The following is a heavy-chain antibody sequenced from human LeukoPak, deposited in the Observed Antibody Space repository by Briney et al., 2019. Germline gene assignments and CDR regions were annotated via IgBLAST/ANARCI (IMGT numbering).Heavy chain of an antibody. J-gene: IGHJ4*02. CDR1: GYTFTAYY. CDR2: INPNSGGT. D-gene: IGHD3-10*01. Sequence: ASMKVSCKASGYTFTAYYMHWVRQAPGQGLEWMGWINPNSGGTNYGQKFQGRVTMTRDTSISTAYMELSRLRSDDTAVYYCARVTRVNYYGLGSYNFWGQGTLVTVSS. CDR3: ARVTRVNYYGLGSYNF. V-gene: IGHV1-2*02.